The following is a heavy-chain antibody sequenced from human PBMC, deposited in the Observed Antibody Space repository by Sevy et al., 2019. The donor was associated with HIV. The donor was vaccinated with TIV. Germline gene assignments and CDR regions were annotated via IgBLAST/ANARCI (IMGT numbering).Heavy chain of an antibody. Sequence: GGSLRLSCAASGFTFSSYSMNWVRQAPGKGLEWVSSISSSSSYIYYADSVKGRFTISRDNAKNSLYLQMNSLRAEDMAVYYCARPLIAVAGTQGYYYGMDVWGQGTTVTVSS. CDR1: GFTFSSYS. CDR3: ARPLIAVAGTQGYYYGMDV. CDR2: ISSSSSYI. J-gene: IGHJ6*02. D-gene: IGHD6-19*01. V-gene: IGHV3-21*01.